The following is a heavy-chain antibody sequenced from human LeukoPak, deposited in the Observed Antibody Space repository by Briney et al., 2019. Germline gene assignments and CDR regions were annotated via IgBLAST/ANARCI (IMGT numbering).Heavy chain of an antibody. Sequence: AASVKVSCKASGYTFSDYSMHWVRQAPGQGLEWMGWINPKSGGTNYAQKFQGRVTMTRDTSISTAYMELSRLRSDDTAVYYCAGELQWLFFWRQGTLVTVSS. D-gene: IGHD3-22*01. J-gene: IGHJ4*02. CDR2: INPKSGGT. V-gene: IGHV1-2*02. CDR3: AGELQWLFF. CDR1: GYTFSDYS.